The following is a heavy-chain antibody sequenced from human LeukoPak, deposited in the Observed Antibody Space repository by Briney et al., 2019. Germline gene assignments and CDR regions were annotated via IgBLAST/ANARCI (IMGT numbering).Heavy chain of an antibody. CDR3: ACFRIEVTGRFYYYAMDV. CDR2: INHSGRT. V-gene: IGHV4-34*01. D-gene: IGHD6-13*01. Sequence: PSETLSLTCAVYSGSLSGYHWSWIRQPPGKGLEWIGEINHSGRTNYNPSLKSRVTISVDMSRKQISLKLNSVTAADTAVYYCACFRIEVTGRFYYYAMDVWGQGTTVTVSS. J-gene: IGHJ6*02. CDR1: SGSLSGYH.